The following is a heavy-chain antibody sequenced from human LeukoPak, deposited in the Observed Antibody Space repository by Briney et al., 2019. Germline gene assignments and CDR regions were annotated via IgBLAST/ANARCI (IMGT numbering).Heavy chain of an antibody. Sequence: SETLSLTCTVSGGSISSYYWSWIRQPPGEGLEWIGYISNSGSTNYNPSLKSRVTVSVDTSKNQLSLKLSSVTAADTAVYHCVRLQPNTGEWAFDIWGQGTMVSVSS. D-gene: IGHD1-1*01. CDR2: ISNSGST. CDR3: VRLQPNTGEWAFDI. J-gene: IGHJ3*02. CDR1: GGSISSYY. V-gene: IGHV4-59*01.